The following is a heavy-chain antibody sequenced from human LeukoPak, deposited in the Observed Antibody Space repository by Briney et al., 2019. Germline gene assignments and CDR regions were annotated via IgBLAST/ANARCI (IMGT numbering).Heavy chain of an antibody. V-gene: IGHV3-53*01. CDR3: AREAYYDSSGYNY. D-gene: IGHD3-22*01. J-gene: IGHJ4*02. CDR1: GLTVSSSY. Sequence: GGSLRLSCAASGLTVSSSYMSWVRQAPGKGLEWVSVIYSGGNTYYADSVKGRFTISRDDFKNTLYLQMDSLRAEDTAVYYCAREAYYDSSGYNYWGQGTLVTVSS. CDR2: IYSGGNT.